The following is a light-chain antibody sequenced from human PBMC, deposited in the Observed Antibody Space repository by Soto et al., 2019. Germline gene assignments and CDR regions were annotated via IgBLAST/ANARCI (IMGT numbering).Light chain of an antibody. CDR3: CSYAGSSPWL. CDR1: SSDIGSYNV. Sequence: QSVLTQPASVSGSPGQSITISCTGTSSDIGSYNVVSWYQQHPGKVPKLIIYEATKRPSGVSHRFSGSRSGNTASLTISGLQSEDEADYYCCSYAGSSPWLFGGGTKVTVL. V-gene: IGLV2-23*01. CDR2: EAT. J-gene: IGLJ2*01.